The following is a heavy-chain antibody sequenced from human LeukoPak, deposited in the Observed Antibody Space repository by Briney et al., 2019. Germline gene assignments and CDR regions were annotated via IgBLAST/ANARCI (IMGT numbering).Heavy chain of an antibody. J-gene: IGHJ4*02. CDR2: ISSSGSTI. CDR1: GFTFSSYA. CDR3: ARDRYYGSGDFDY. V-gene: IGHV3-48*03. Sequence: GGSLRLSCAASGFTFSSYAMSWVRQAPGKGLEWVSYISSSGSTIHYADSVKGRFTISRDNAKNSLHLQMNSLRAEDTAVYYCARDRYYGSGDFDYWGQGTLVTVSS. D-gene: IGHD3-10*01.